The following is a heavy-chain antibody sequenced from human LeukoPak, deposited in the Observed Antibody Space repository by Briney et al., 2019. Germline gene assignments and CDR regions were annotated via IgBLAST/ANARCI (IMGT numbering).Heavy chain of an antibody. J-gene: IGHJ4*02. D-gene: IGHD6-6*01. CDR2: INHSGST. CDR1: GGSFSGYY. Sequence: SETLSLTCAVYGGSFSGYYWSWIRQPPGKGLEWIGEINHSGSTNYNPSLKSRVTISVDTSKNQFSLKLSSVTAADTAVYYCARGYSGSEATSHLWNLLFFDYWGQGTLVTVSS. CDR3: ARGYSGSEATSHLWNLLFFDY. V-gene: IGHV4-34*01.